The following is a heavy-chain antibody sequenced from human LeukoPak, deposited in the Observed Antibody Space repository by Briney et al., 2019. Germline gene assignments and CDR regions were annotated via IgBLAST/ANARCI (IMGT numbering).Heavy chain of an antibody. D-gene: IGHD3-22*01. CDR2: ISSSGSTI. V-gene: IGHV3-11*04. CDR1: GFTFSDYY. CDR3: AVYYYDSSGYYPFDY. J-gene: IGHJ4*02. Sequence: GGSLRLSCAASGFTFSDYYMSWIRQAPGKGLEWVSCISSSGSTIYYADSVKGRFTISRDNAKNSLYLQMNSLRAEDTAVYYCAVYYYDSSGYYPFDYWGQGTLVTVSS.